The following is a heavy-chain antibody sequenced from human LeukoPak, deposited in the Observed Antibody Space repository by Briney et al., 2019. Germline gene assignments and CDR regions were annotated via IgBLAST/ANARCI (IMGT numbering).Heavy chain of an antibody. Sequence: GGSLRLSCAASGFTFSSYAMSRVRQAPGKGLEWVSAISGGGSSTYYADSVQGRFTISRDNSKNTLYLQMNSLRAEDTAVYYCAKGYTADYYDSSGYYRSDYWGQGTLVTVSS. D-gene: IGHD3-22*01. J-gene: IGHJ4*02. CDR3: AKGYTADYYDSSGYYRSDY. V-gene: IGHV3-23*01. CDR1: GFTFSSYA. CDR2: ISGGGSST.